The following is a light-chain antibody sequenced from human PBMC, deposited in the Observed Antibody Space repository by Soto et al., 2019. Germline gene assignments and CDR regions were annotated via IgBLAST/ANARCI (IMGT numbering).Light chain of an antibody. CDR2: DAS. CDR3: HQPNSFYPGIS. V-gene: IGKV1-12*01. CDR1: KGISSW. J-gene: IGKJ4*01. Sequence: DIQMTQSPSSVSASVGDRVTITCRGSKGISSWLAWYQQKPGKAPKLLIYDASSLQSGVPSRFRGSGSGTDFTLTISSLQPEDFATCYCHQPNSFYPGISFGGGTKVESK.